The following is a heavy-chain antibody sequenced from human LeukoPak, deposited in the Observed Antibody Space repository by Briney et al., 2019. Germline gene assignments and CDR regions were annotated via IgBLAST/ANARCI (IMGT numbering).Heavy chain of an antibody. CDR2: ISSNGGST. J-gene: IGHJ4*02. Sequence: GGSLRLSCAASGFTFSSYAMHWVRQAPGKGLEYVSGISSNGGSTYYADSVKGRFTISRDNSKNTLYLQMSSLRAEDTAVYYCVKDYYYDSGSYYNPYYWGQGTLVTVSS. CDR1: GFTFSSYA. V-gene: IGHV3-64D*09. CDR3: VKDYYYDSGSYYNPYY. D-gene: IGHD3-10*01.